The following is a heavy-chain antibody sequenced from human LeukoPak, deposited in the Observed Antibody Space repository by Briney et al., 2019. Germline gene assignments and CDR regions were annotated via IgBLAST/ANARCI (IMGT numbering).Heavy chain of an antibody. Sequence: SETLSLTCTVSGGSISGYYWSWIRQPPGKGLEWIGYIFYSGSTNYNPSLKSRVPISVDTSKKQFSLKLSSVTAADTAVYYCARLIGVAARFDYWGQGTLVTVSS. J-gene: IGHJ4*02. CDR2: IFYSGST. CDR1: GGSISGYY. V-gene: IGHV4-59*01. D-gene: IGHD6-13*01. CDR3: ARLIGVAARFDY.